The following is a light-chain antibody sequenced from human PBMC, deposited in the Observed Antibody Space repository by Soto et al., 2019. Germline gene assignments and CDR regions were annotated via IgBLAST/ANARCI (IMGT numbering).Light chain of an antibody. CDR3: QQRMNWPLT. J-gene: IGKJ5*01. CDR1: QTVSNY. V-gene: IGKV3-11*01. CDR2: DAT. Sequence: EIVLTPSPCTLSLSQGERATLSFRASQTVSNYLLWYQQKPGQAPRLLTYDATSRATGIQARFSSSGSETDFTLTISSLEPEDVAVYYCQQRMNWPLTFGQGTRLEI.